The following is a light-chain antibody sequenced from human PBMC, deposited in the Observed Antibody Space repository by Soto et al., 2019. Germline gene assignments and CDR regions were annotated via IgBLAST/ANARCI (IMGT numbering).Light chain of an antibody. Sequence: TQSPSSLSASIVDRVTITCRASHGISSYLGWYQQKPGQPPRLLIYGATTRAAGIPARFSGSGSGTEFTLTISSLQSEDFAVYYCQQYNNWPLTFGGGTRVDIK. CDR3: QQYNNWPLT. CDR1: HGISSY. CDR2: GAT. V-gene: IGKV3D-15*01. J-gene: IGKJ4*01.